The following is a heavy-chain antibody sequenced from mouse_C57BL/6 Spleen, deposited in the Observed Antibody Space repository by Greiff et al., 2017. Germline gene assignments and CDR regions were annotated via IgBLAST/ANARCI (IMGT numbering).Heavy chain of an antibody. D-gene: IGHD1-1*01. CDR2: INPSNGGT. CDR3: ARSHYGSSRWYFDV. J-gene: IGHJ1*03. Sequence: QVQLQQPGTELVKPGASVKLSCKASGYTFTSYWMHWVKQRPGQGLEWIGNINPSNGGTNYNEKFKSKATLTVDKSSSTAYMQLRSLTSEDSAVXYCARSHYGSSRWYFDVWGTGTTVTVSS. CDR1: GYTFTSYW. V-gene: IGHV1-53*01.